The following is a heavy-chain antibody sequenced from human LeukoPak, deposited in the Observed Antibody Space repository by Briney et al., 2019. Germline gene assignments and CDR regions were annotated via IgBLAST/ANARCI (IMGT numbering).Heavy chain of an antibody. Sequence: GASVKVSCKASGYTFTSYAMHWVRQAPGQGLEWMGWITPSGGTNYPQKFQGRVAITGDTSITTAYMDLSRLTSDGTAVYYCARDRYGDGFAHFDYWGQGALVTVSS. J-gene: IGHJ4*02. CDR1: GYTFTSYA. D-gene: IGHD5-24*01. CDR2: ITPSGGT. CDR3: ARDRYGDGFAHFDY. V-gene: IGHV1-2*02.